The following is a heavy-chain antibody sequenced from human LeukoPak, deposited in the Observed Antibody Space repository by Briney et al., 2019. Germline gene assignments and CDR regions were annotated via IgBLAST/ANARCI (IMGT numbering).Heavy chain of an antibody. CDR2: ISGSGGST. D-gene: IGHD1-26*01. V-gene: IGHV3-23*01. Sequence: GGSLRLSCAAAGFTFSSYAMSWVRQAPGKGLEWVSAISGSGGSTYYADSVKGRFTISRDNSKNTLYLQMNILRAEDTAIYYCAKDRAWGAFAYWGQGTLVTVSS. J-gene: IGHJ4*02. CDR3: AKDRAWGAFAY. CDR1: GFTFSSYA.